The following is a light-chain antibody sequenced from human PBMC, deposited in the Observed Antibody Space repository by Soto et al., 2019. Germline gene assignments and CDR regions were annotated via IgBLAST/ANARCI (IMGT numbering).Light chain of an antibody. CDR3: QQYNTSPWT. V-gene: IGKV3-20*01. J-gene: IGKJ1*01. CDR2: GAA. Sequence: EIVLTQSPGTLSLSPGERGTLSCRASQSVSSSYLAWYQQKPGQAPRLLIYGAANRATGIPDRFSGSGSETDFTITISRLEPEDFAVYYCQQYNTSPWTFGQGTKVEIK. CDR1: QSVSSSY.